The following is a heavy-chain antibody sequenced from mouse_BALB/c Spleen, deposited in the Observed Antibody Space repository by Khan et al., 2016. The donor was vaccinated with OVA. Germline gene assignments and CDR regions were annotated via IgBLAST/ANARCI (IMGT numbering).Heavy chain of an antibody. J-gene: IGHJ4*01. V-gene: IGHV2-3*01. CDR1: GFSLTTYG. Sequence: QVQLKESGPGLVAPSQSLSITCTVSGFSLTTYGVNWVRQPPGKGLEWLGVIWGDGSTNYHSALISRLTISKVNSTSQASSILNSLQTDDTATYYCAKWGDGSTDAMDYWGQGTSVTVSS. D-gene: IGHD2-3*01. CDR3: AKWGDGSTDAMDY. CDR2: IWGDGST.